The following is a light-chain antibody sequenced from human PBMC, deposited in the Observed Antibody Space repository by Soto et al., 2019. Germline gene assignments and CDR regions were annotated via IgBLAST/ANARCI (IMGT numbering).Light chain of an antibody. CDR1: SSDVGGYNF. J-gene: IGLJ1*01. CDR2: EVT. V-gene: IGLV2-14*01. Sequence: SALTQPASVSASPGQSITISCTGTSSDVGGYNFVSWYQHHPGKAPKVMIYEVTRRPSGVSNRFSGSKSGNTASLTISGLQAEDEADYYCSSYTSSNTYVFGTGTKLTVL. CDR3: SSYTSSNTYV.